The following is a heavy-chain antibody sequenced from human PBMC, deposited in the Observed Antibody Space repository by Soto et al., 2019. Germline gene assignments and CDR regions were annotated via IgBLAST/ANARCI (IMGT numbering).Heavy chain of an antibody. CDR2: IYYSGST. Sequence: SETLSLTCTVSGGSISSYYWSWIRQPPGKGLEWIGYIYYSGSTNYNPSLKSRVTISVDTSKNQFSLKLSSVTAADTAVYYCAGATLLRYFDWLPDYWGQGTLVTVSS. CDR1: GGSISSYY. D-gene: IGHD3-9*01. V-gene: IGHV4-59*01. J-gene: IGHJ4*02. CDR3: AGATLLRYFDWLPDY.